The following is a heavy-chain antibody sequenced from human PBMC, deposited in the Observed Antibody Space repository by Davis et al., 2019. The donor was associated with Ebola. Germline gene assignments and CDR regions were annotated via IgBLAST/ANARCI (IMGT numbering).Heavy chain of an antibody. V-gene: IGHV4-61*01. CDR1: GASVSNPPYY. J-gene: IGHJ5*02. Sequence: PSETLSLTCTVSGASVSNPPYYWSWIRQPPGSGLEWIGQIYHSGTTNYNPSLKSRVTISLDKSKNQFSLKMSSVTAADTAVYYCARRLFGAGVDPWGQGTLVTVSS. D-gene: IGHD3-10*01. CDR3: ARRLFGAGVDP. CDR2: IYHSGTT.